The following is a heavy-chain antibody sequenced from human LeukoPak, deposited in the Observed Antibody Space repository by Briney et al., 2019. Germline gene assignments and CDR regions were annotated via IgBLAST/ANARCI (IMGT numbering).Heavy chain of an antibody. Sequence: SETLSLTCAVAGYSLRSGYYWGWIRQPPGKGLEWIESIYHSGSTYYNPSLKSRVTISVDTSKNQFSLKLSSVTAADTAVYYCARQQQLVLGYFDYWGQGTLVSVSS. D-gene: IGHD6-13*01. J-gene: IGHJ4*02. V-gene: IGHV4-38-2*01. CDR2: IYHSGST. CDR3: ARQQQLVLGYFDY. CDR1: GYSLRSGYY.